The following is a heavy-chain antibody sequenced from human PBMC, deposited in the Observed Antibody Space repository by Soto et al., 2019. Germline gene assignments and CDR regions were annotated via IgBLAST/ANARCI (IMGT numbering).Heavy chain of an antibody. CDR2: ISAGGDNT. D-gene: IGHD2-8*02. CDR3: VREGPYDSCTGIDNAFDM. V-gene: IGHV3-23*01. Sequence: GGSLRLSCAASAFTFSSYAMSWVRQAPGKGQEWVSAISAGGDNTYYADSVKGRFTISRDNSKNTLYLQMNSLRAEDTAVYYSVREGPYDSCTGIDNAFDMWGQRTTVAVSS. CDR1: AFTFSSYA. J-gene: IGHJ3*02.